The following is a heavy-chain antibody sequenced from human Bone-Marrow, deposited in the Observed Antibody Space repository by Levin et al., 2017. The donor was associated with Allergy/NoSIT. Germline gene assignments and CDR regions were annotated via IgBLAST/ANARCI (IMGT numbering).Heavy chain of an antibody. CDR1: GGAINSYY. J-gene: IGHJ3*02. D-gene: IGHD2-15*01. V-gene: IGHV4-59*01. CDR3: ARGNRILNACDI. Sequence: SETLSLTCTVSGGAINSYYWSWIRQPPGKGLEWIGYLYYSGSTKYNPSLKSRVTISVHTSKNQFSLKLTSVPAADTAVYYCARGNRILNACDIWGQGTMLSVSS. CDR2: LYYSGST.